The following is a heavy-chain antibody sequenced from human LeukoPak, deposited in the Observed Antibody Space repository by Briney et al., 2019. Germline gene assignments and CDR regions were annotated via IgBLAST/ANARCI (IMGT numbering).Heavy chain of an antibody. CDR3: AKGGDGYNYYFDY. CDR2: ISFDGNNK. CDR1: GFTFSIYA. Sequence: GGSLRLSCAASGFTFSIYAMHWVRQAPGKGLEWVAVISFDGNNKYYGDSVRGRFTISRDNSKNTLYLQMNSLRAEDTAVYYCAKGGDGYNYYFDYWGQETLVTVSS. J-gene: IGHJ4*02. V-gene: IGHV3-30-3*01. D-gene: IGHD5-24*01.